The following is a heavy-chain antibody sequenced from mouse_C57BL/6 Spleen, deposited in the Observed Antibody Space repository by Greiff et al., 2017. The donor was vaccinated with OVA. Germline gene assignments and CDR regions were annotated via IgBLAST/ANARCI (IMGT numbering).Heavy chain of an antibody. D-gene: IGHD1-1*01. CDR1: GFTFSSYA. V-gene: IGHV5-9-1*02. Sequence: EVKLVESGEGLAKPGGSLKLSCAASGFTFSSYAMSWVRQTPEKRLEWVAYISSGGDYIYYADTVKGRFTISRDNARNTLYLQMSSLKSEDTAMYYCTRAPYYYGSSHWYFDVWGTGTTVTVSS. CDR3: TRAPYYYGSSHWYFDV. CDR2: ISSGGDYI. J-gene: IGHJ1*03.